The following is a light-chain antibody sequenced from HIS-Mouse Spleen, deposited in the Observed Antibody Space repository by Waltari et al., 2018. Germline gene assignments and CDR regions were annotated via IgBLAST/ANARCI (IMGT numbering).Light chain of an antibody. J-gene: IGLJ1*01. CDR3: CSYAGSYFYV. CDR2: DVS. V-gene: IGLV2-11*01. CDR1: SSDVGGYNY. Sequence: QSALTQPRSVSGSPGQSVTISCTGTSSDVGGYNYVSWYQQHPGKAPKLMIYDVSKRPAGVTDRFSGSKSGNTASLTISGLQAEDEADYYCCSYAGSYFYVFGTGTKVTVL.